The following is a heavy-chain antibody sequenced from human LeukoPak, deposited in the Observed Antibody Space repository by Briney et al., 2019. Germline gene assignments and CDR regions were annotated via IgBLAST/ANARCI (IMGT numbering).Heavy chain of an antibody. CDR3: ARALGVDSSGYYYVSGEGAFDI. CDR1: GFSLSTSGMC. D-gene: IGHD3-22*01. CDR2: IDWDDDK. V-gene: IGHV2-70*01. J-gene: IGHJ3*02. Sequence: SGPTLVNPTQTLTLTCTFSGFSLSTSGMCVSWIRQPPGKALEWLALIDWDDDKYYSTSLKTRLTISKDTSKNQVVLTMTNMDPVDTATYYCARALGVDSSGYYYVSGEGAFDIWGQGTMVTVSS.